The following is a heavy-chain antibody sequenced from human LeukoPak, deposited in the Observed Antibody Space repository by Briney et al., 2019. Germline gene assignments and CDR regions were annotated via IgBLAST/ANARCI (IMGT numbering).Heavy chain of an antibody. Sequence: GGSLRLSCAASGFTVSSNYMSWVRQAPGKGLEWVSVIYSGGSTYYADSVKGRFTISRDNSKNTLYLQMNSLRAEDTAVYYCAKDRYYYDSSGYYLGQAFDIWGQGTMVTVSS. CDR2: IYSGGST. D-gene: IGHD3-22*01. V-gene: IGHV3-53*01. CDR3: AKDRYYYDSSGYYLGQAFDI. J-gene: IGHJ3*02. CDR1: GFTVSSNY.